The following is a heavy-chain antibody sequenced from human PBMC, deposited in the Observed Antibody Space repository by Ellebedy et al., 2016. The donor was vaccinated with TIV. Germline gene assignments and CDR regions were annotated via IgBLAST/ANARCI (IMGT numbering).Heavy chain of an antibody. CDR1: GDSVSTDIG. D-gene: IGHD6-13*01. CDR3: ARGINSAFDI. Sequence: QTLSLTCVISGDSVSTDIGWNWIRQSPSRGLEWLGRTYYRSKWYNDYAVSVRGRITISLDTSKNQFSLQLNSVTPEDTAVYYCARGINSAFDIWGQGTVVTVSS. CDR2: TYYRSKWYN. J-gene: IGHJ3*02. V-gene: IGHV6-1*01.